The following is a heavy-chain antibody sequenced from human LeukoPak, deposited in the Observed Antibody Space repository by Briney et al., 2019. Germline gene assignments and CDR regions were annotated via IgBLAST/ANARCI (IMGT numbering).Heavy chain of an antibody. J-gene: IGHJ5*02. CDR2: ISGGDRST. Sequence: GGSLRLSCAASGFTFSSYAMSWVRQAPGRGPEWVSAISGGDRSTHYADSVKGRFTISRDSSKNTLYLQMNSLRAEDTAVYYCAKVPSRGGNGFDPWGQGTLVTVSS. D-gene: IGHD3-10*01. V-gene: IGHV3-23*01. CDR1: GFTFSSYA. CDR3: AKVPSRGGNGFDP.